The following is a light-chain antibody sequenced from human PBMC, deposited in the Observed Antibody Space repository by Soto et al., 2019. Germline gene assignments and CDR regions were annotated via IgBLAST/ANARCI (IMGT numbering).Light chain of an antibody. CDR2: GAS. V-gene: IGKV3-15*01. CDR1: QSVSSN. CDR3: QHYNNWPPWT. Sequence: EVVMTQTPATLSVSPGERATLSCRASQSVSSNLAWYQQKPGQAPRLLMYGASRRATGVPARFSGSGSGTEFPLTISSLQSEDFAVYYCQHYNNWPPWTFGQGTKVEIK. J-gene: IGKJ1*01.